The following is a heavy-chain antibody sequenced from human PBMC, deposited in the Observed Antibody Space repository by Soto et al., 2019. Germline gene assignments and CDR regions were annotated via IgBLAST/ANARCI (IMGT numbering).Heavy chain of an antibody. CDR3: ARWGTTGGLDD. CDR1: GFTFRSYV. J-gene: IGHJ4*02. D-gene: IGHD3-16*01. Sequence: QVQLVESGGGVVQPGTSLRLSCVGSGFTFRSYVIHWVRQAPGKGLEWVALTSYDGSNNFYGDSVKGRSTTSRHNSRNTVELQMDSITFEDAALYYCARWGTTGGLDDWGQGTLVSVSS. V-gene: IGHV3-33*05. CDR2: TSYDGSNN.